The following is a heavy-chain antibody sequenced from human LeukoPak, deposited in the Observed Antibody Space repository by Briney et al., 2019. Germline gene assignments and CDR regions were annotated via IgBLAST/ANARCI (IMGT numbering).Heavy chain of an antibody. Sequence: GGSLRLSCAASGFTLSSYAMHWVRQAPGKGLEWVAVISYDGSNKYYADSVKGRFTISRDNSKNTLYLQMNSLRAEDTAVYYCASPRWNDGYYFDYWGQGTLVTVSS. CDR3: ASPRWNDGYYFDY. CDR1: GFTLSSYA. CDR2: ISYDGSNK. D-gene: IGHD1-1*01. V-gene: IGHV3-30-3*01. J-gene: IGHJ4*02.